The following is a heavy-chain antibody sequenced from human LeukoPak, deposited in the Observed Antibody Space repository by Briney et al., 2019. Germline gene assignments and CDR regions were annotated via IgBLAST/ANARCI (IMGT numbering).Heavy chain of an antibody. CDR3: ARVPGKRGYSGYDLY. D-gene: IGHD5-12*01. V-gene: IGHV3-48*01. Sequence: PGGSLRLSCAASGFTFSSYSMNWVRQAPGKGLEWVSYISSSSSTIYYADSVKGRFTISRDNAKNSLCLQMNSLRAEDTAVYYCARVPGKRGYSGYDLYWGQGTLVTVSS. CDR1: GFTFSSYS. CDR2: ISSSSSTI. J-gene: IGHJ4*02.